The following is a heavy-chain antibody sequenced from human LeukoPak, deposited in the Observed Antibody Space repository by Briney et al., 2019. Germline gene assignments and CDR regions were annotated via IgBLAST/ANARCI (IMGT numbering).Heavy chain of an antibody. J-gene: IGHJ4*02. Sequence: ASVKVSCKASGYTFTGYYMHWVRQAPGQGVEWMGWINPNSGGTNYAQKFQGRVTMTRDTSISTAYMELSRLTSDDTAVYYCAKDTGNFNLGDYWGQGTLVTVSS. D-gene: IGHD5-18*01. CDR1: GYTFTGYY. CDR2: INPNSGGT. CDR3: AKDTGNFNLGDY. V-gene: IGHV1-2*02.